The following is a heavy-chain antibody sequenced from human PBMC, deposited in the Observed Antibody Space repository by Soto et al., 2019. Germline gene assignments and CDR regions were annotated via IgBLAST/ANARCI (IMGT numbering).Heavy chain of an antibody. CDR1: DGTMIDHC. D-gene: IGHD6-25*01. CDR2: IYYSGST. V-gene: IGHV4-59*11. CDR3: ARWHSSSGYYGMDV. Sequence: PSLTMSDTYTVADGTMIDHCCSCIRKHPGKGLEWIAYIYYSGSTNYNPSFKSRVIVSVDTSRNQFSLKLSSLTAADTAVYYCARWHSSSGYYGMDVWGQGTTVTVSS. J-gene: IGHJ6*01.